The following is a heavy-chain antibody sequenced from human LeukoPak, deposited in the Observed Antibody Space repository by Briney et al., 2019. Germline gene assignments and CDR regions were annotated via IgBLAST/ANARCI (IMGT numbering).Heavy chain of an antibody. CDR1: GDSVSSNSAA. J-gene: IGHJ4*02. V-gene: IGHV6-1*01. CDR3: ARDRNFGGPYNSIDY. D-gene: IGHD2/OR15-2a*01. Sequence: SQTLSLTCAISGDSVSSNSAAWNWIRQSPSRGLEWLGRTYYRSKWYNAVSVKSRITINPDTSKNQVSLQLNSVTPEDTAVYYCARDRNFGGPYNSIDYWGQGTLVTVSS. CDR2: TYYRSKWY.